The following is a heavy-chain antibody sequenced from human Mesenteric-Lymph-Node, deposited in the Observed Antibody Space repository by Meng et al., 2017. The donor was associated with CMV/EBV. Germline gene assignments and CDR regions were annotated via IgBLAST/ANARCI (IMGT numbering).Heavy chain of an antibody. CDR2: INWNGGST. CDR3: ARGRFLEWLFDLDY. CDR1: GFTFDDYG. J-gene: IGHJ4*02. V-gene: IGHV3-20*04. Sequence: GGSLRLSCAASGFTFDDYGMSWVRQAPGKGLEWVSGINWNGGSTGYADSVKGRFTISRDNAKNSLYLQMNSLRAEDTALYYCARGRFLEWLFDLDYWGQGTLVTVSS. D-gene: IGHD3-3*01.